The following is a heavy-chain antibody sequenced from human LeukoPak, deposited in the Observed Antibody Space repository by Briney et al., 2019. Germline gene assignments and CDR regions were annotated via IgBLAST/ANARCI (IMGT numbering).Heavy chain of an antibody. J-gene: IGHJ4*02. CDR3: AKEGSHCSSTSCYAGYYFDY. CDR1: GFTFSSYG. CDR2: IRYDGSNK. V-gene: IGHV3-30*02. D-gene: IGHD2-2*01. Sequence: PGGSLRLSCAASGFTFSSYGMHWVRQAPGKGLEWVAFIRYDGSNKYYADSVKGRFTISRDSSKNTLYLQMNSLRAEDTAVYYCAKEGSHCSSTSCYAGYYFDYWGQGTLVTVSS.